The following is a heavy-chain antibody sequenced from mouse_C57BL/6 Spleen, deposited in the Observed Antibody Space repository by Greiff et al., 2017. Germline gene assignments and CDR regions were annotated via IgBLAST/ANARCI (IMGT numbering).Heavy chain of an antibody. D-gene: IGHD1-1*01. J-gene: IGHJ3*01. CDR1: GYAFSSSW. Sequence: QVQLKESGPELVKPGASVKISCKASGYAFSSSWMNWVKQRPGKGLEWIGRIYPGGGDTNYNGKFKGKATLTADKSSSTAYMQLSSLTSEDSAVYFCARYGENADWGQGTLVTVSA. V-gene: IGHV1-82*01. CDR3: ARYGENAD. CDR2: IYPGGGDT.